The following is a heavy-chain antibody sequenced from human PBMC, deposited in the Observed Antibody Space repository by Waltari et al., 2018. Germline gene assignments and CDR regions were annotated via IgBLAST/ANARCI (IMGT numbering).Heavy chain of an antibody. CDR3: AKEGGLFAGYGSFDY. CDR1: GFTFSSHG. CDR2: IRHDGTKK. V-gene: IGHV3-30*02. J-gene: IGHJ4*02. Sequence: QVQLVESGGGVVQPGGSLRLSCAASGFTFSSHGMHWVRQAPGKGLEWVALIRHDGTKKYSADSVKGRFTISRDNSKNTLYLQMNSLRAEDTAVYYCAKEGGLFAGYGSFDYWGQGTLVTVSS. D-gene: IGHD5-18*01.